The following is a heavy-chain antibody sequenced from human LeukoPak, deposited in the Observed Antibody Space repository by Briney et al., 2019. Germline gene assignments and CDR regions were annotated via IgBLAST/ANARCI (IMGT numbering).Heavy chain of an antibody. CDR3: ARMDTAMVLGNFDY. CDR1: GGSFSGYY. D-gene: IGHD5-18*01. J-gene: IGHJ4*02. CDR2: IYYSGST. Sequence: SETLSLTCAVYGGSFSGYYWSWIRQPPGKGLEWIGSIYYSGSTYYNPSLKSRVTISVDTSKNQFSLKLSSVTAADTAVYYCARMDTAMVLGNFDYWGQGTLVTVSS. V-gene: IGHV4-34*01.